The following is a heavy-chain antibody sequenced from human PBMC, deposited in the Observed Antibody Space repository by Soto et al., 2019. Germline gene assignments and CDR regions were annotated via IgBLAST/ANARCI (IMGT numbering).Heavy chain of an antibody. CDR2: IHYSGST. CDR1: GDSSISRSYY. D-gene: IGHD3-16*01. CDR3: AFGDYYHGVDV. Sequence: SETRSVTCSVAGDSSISRSYYWAWIRQPPGKGLEWVGTIHYSGSTSYNPALKSRVTISVDTSKNQFSLKLTSVTAADTAVYYCAFGDYYHGVDVWGQGTTVTVSS. V-gene: IGHV4-39*07. J-gene: IGHJ6*02.